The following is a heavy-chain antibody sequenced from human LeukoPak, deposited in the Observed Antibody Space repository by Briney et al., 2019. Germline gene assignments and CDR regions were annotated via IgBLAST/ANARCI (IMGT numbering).Heavy chain of an antibody. CDR3: ARAVAGGDRSRFYSGGWYYFDN. CDR1: EMSFSAYY. CDR2: ISDTGST. V-gene: IGHV4-59*08. D-gene: IGHD6-19*01. Sequence: ASETLSLTCAVSEMSFSAYYWSWIRQPPGKGLEWIGYISDTGSTNYNPSLKGRVTISIHSSPNQFSLELGSVTAADTAMYYCARAVAGGDRSRFYSGGWYYFDNWGQGTLVTVSS. J-gene: IGHJ4*02.